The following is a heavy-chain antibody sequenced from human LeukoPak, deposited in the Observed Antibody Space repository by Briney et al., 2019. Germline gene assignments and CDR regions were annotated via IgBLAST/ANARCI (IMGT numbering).Heavy chain of an antibody. CDR2: IIPILGIA. CDR1: GGTFSSYA. D-gene: IGHD3/OR15-3a*01. Sequence: SVKVSRKASGGTFSSYAISWVRQAPGQGLEWMGRIIPILGIANYAQKFQGRVTITADKSTSTAYMELSSLRSEDTAVYYCARVDVDYYGMDVWGQGTTVTVSS. CDR3: ARVDVDYYGMDV. J-gene: IGHJ6*02. V-gene: IGHV1-69*04.